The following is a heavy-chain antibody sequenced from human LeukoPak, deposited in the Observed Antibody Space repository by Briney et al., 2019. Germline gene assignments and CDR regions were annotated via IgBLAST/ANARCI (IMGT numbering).Heavy chain of an antibody. CDR1: GFTFSSDG. CDR2: ISSSSSYI. Sequence: GGSLRLSCAASGFTFSSDGMNWGRQAPGRGVGWVSSISSSSSYIYYADSVKRRFTTSRDNAKNSLYLQMNSLTAEDTAVYYCAREMSSSGWKKPYYFDYWGQGTLVTVSS. CDR3: AREMSSSGWKKPYYFDY. V-gene: IGHV3-21*01. D-gene: IGHD6-19*01. J-gene: IGHJ4*02.